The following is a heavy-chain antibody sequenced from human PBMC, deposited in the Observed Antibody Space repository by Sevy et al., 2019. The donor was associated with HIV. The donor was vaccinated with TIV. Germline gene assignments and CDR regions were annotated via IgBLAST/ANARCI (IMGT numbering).Heavy chain of an antibody. CDR2: ISGSGGST. D-gene: IGHD3-22*01. Sequence: GGSLRLSCAASGFTFSSYAMGWVRQAPGKGLEWVSTISGSGGSTYYADSVKGRFTISRDNSKNTLYLQMNSLRAEDTAVYYCAKDLFYFDSSGHGAFDIWGQGTMVTVS. J-gene: IGHJ3*02. CDR1: GFTFSSYA. CDR3: AKDLFYFDSSGHGAFDI. V-gene: IGHV3-23*01.